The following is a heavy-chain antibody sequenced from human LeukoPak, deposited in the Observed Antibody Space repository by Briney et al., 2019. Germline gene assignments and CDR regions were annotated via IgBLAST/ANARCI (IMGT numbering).Heavy chain of an antibody. D-gene: IGHD1/OR15-1a*01. CDR2: IKQDGSEK. J-gene: IGHJ4*02. V-gene: IGHV3-7*03. CDR3: AKAWGGTSRNYFDS. Sequence: GGSLRLSCAASGFTFSSYWMSWVRQAPGKGLGWVANIKQDGSEKYYVDSVKGRFTISRDNAKNSLYLQMSSLRAEDTAIYYCAKAWGGTSRNYFDSWGQGTLVTVSS. CDR1: GFTFSSYW.